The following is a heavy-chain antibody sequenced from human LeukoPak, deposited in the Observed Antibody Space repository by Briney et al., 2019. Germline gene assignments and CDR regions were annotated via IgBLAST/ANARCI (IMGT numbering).Heavy chain of an antibody. V-gene: IGHV3-73*01. Sequence: GGSLRLSCAASGFTFSGSAMHWVRQASGKGLEWVGRIRSKANSYATAYAASVKGRFTISRDDSKNTAYLQMNSLKTEDTAVYYCTRQNCSGGSCHLDYWGQGTLVTVSS. CDR3: TRQNCSGGSCHLDY. J-gene: IGHJ4*02. D-gene: IGHD2-15*01. CDR1: GFTFSGSA. CDR2: IRSKANSYAT.